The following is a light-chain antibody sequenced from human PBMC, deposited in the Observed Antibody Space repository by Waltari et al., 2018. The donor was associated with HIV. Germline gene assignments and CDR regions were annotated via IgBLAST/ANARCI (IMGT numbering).Light chain of an antibody. V-gene: IGKV2-28*01. Sequence: DIVMTQSPLSLPVTPGEPASISCRYSQSLLHSNGYNYLDWYLQKPGQSPQVLIYLGSHRASGVPDRFSGSGSGTDFTLKISRVEAEDVGVYYCMQALQSPRTFGQGTKLEI. CDR2: LGS. J-gene: IGKJ2*01. CDR1: QSLLHSNGYNY. CDR3: MQALQSPRT.